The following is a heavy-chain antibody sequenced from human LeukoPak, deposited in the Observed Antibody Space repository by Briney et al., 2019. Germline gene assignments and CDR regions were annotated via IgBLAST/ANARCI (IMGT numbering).Heavy chain of an antibody. CDR3: ARDLYYYGSGSYYGMDY. CDR2: IRYDGSNK. CDR1: GFTFRNYG. J-gene: IGHJ4*02. Sequence: GGSLRLSCAASGFTFRNYGMHWVRQAPGKGLEWVAFIRYDGSNKYYADSVKGRFTISRDNSKNTLYLQMNSLRAEDTAVYYCARDLYYYGSGSYYGMDYWGQGTLVTVSS. V-gene: IGHV3-30*02. D-gene: IGHD3-10*01.